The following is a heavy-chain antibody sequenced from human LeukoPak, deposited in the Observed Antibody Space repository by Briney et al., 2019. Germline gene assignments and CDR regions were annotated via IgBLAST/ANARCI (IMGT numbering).Heavy chain of an antibody. J-gene: IGHJ6*03. CDR3: ATARADYGDYNSFYYMAA. CDR2: SYSSGNT. CDR1: GDSMRSDSYF. Sequence: PSETLSLTCTVSGDSMRSDSYFWSWIRQPAGKGLEWTGRSYSSGNTYYNPSLESRVTISLDTPRNQFSLKVSSVTAADTAVYYCATARADYGDYNSFYYMAARGKGTTVTVSS. D-gene: IGHD4-17*01. V-gene: IGHV4-61*02.